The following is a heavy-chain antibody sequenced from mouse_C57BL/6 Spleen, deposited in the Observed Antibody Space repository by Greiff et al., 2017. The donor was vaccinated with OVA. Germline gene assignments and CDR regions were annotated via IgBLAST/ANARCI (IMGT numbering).Heavy chain of an antibody. Sequence: EVKVVESGGGLVKPGGSLKLSCAASGFTFSDYGMHWVRQAPEKGLEWVAYISSGSSTIYYADTVKGRFTISRDNAKNTLFLQMTSLRSEDTAMYYCARPDYYGRWYWGQGTTLTVSS. D-gene: IGHD1-1*01. CDR2: ISSGSSTI. V-gene: IGHV5-17*01. J-gene: IGHJ2*01. CDR1: GFTFSDYG. CDR3: ARPDYYGRWY.